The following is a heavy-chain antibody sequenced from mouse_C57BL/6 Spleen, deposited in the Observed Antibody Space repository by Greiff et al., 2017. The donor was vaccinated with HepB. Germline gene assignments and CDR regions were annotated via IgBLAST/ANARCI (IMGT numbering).Heavy chain of an antibody. CDR2: INPNNGGT. J-gene: IGHJ1*03. D-gene: IGHD1-1*01. Sequence: VQLQQSGPELVKPGASVKISCKASGYTFTDYYMNWVKQSHGKSLEWIGDINPNNGGTSYNQKFKGKATLTVDKSSSTAYMELRSLTSEDSAVYYCARRTITTVWYFDVWGTGTTVTVSS. V-gene: IGHV1-26*01. CDR3: ARRTITTVWYFDV. CDR1: GYTFTDYY.